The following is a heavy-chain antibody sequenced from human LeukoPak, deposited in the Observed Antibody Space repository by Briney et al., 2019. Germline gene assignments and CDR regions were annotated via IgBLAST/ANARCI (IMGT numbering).Heavy chain of an antibody. CDR2: INHSGST. J-gene: IGHJ4*02. CDR3: ARESRITGTTAPRGFDY. CDR1: GDSVSSGSYF. D-gene: IGHD1-7*01. V-gene: IGHV4-39*07. Sequence: SETLSLTCTVSGDSVSSGSYFWSWIRQPPGKGLEWIGEINHSGSTNYNPSLKSRVTISVDTSKNQFSLKLSSVTAADTAVYYCARESRITGTTAPRGFDYWGQGTLVTVSS.